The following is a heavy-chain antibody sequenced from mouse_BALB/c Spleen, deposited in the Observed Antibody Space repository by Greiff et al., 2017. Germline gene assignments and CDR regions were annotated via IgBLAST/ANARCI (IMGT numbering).Heavy chain of an antibody. J-gene: IGHJ2*01. CDR2: ISNLAYSI. D-gene: IGHD2-3*01. V-gene: IGHV5-15*02. Sequence: EVQRVESGGGLVQPGGSRKLSCAASGFTFSDYGMAWVRQAPGKGPEWVAFISNLAYSIYYADTVTGRFTISRENAKNTLYLEMSSLRSEDTAMYYCARVIYDGYPYYFDYWGQGTTLTVSS. CDR1: GFTFSDYG. CDR3: ARVIYDGYPYYFDY.